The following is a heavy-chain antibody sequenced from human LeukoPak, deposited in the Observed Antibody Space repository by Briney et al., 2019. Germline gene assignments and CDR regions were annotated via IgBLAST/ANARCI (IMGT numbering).Heavy chain of an antibody. CDR2: IYYSGST. D-gene: IGHD3-22*01. V-gene: IGHV4-61*01. CDR1: GGSVSSSSYY. J-gene: IGHJ4*02. CDR3: ARGRPVYYDSSGYHDY. Sequence: SETLSLTCSVSGGSVSSSSYYGRWIRQPPGKGLEWIGYIYYSGSTNHNPSLKSRVTISVDTSKNQFSLKLSSVTAADTAVYYCARGRPVYYDSSGYHDYWGQGTLVTVSS.